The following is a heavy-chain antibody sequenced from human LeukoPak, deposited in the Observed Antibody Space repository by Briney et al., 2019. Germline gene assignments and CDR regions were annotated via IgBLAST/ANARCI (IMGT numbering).Heavy chain of an antibody. CDR2: ISSSGSTI. CDR3: AKDLRVGVTNGWFDP. CDR1: GFTFSSYE. J-gene: IGHJ5*02. Sequence: GGSLRLSCAASGFTFSSYEMNWVRQAPGKGLEWVSYISSSGSTIYYADSVKGRFTISRDNSKNTLYLQMNSLRAEDTAVYYCAKDLRVGVTNGWFDPWGQGTLVTVSS. V-gene: IGHV3-48*03. D-gene: IGHD1-26*01.